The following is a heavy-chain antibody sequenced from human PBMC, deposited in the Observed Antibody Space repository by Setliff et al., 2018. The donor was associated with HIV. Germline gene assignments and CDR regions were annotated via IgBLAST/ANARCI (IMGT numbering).Heavy chain of an antibody. J-gene: IGHJ4*01. CDR2: IYSGGNR. CDR3: TTPRISGSSGWYFDY. CDR1: GFTVSGNY. V-gene: IGHV3-53*01. D-gene: IGHD3-10*01. Sequence: PGGSLRLSCAASGFTVSGNYLNWVRQAPGKGLEWVSVIYSGGNRNYADSVKGRFTISKDTARNTLYLQMNTVTAEDTAVYYCTTPRISGSSGWYFDYWGHGTLVTVSS.